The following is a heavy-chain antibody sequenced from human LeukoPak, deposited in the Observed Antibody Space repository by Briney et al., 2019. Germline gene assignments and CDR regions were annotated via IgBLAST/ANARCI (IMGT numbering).Heavy chain of an antibody. Sequence: GRSLRLSCAASGFTFDDYAMHWVRQAPGKGLEWVSGISWNSGSICYADSVKGRFTISRDNAKNSLYQQMNSLRAEDTALYYCAKDIQAAGSADYYYGMDVWGQGTTVTVSS. CDR1: GFTFDDYA. V-gene: IGHV3-9*01. CDR3: AKDIQAAGSADYYYGMDV. J-gene: IGHJ6*02. D-gene: IGHD6-13*01. CDR2: ISWNSGSI.